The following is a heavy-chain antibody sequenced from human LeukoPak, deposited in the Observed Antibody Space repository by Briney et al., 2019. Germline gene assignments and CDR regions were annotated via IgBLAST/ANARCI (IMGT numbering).Heavy chain of an antibody. J-gene: IGHJ6*03. Sequence: GASVKVSCKASGYTFTSYYMHWVRQAPGQGLEWMGIINPSGGSTSYAQKFQGRVTITADESTSTAYMELSSLRSEDTAVYYCATAAAGTAYYYYMDVWGKGTTVTISS. CDR3: ATAAAGTAYYYYMDV. D-gene: IGHD6-13*01. V-gene: IGHV1-46*01. CDR2: INPSGGST. CDR1: GYTFTSYY.